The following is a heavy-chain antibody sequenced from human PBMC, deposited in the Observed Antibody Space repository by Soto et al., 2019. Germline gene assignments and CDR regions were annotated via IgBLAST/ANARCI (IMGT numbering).Heavy chain of an antibody. D-gene: IGHD6-13*01. V-gene: IGHV3-30-3*01. J-gene: IGHJ6*02. CDR3: ARDGAAAAGKVGGDYYYGMDV. CDR2: ISYDGSNK. Sequence: QVQLVESGGGVVQPGRSLRLSCAASGFTFSSYAMHWVRQAPGKGLEWVAVISYDGSNKYYADSVKGRFTISRDNSKNTLYLQMNSLRAEDTAVYYCARDGAAAAGKVGGDYYYGMDVWGQGTTVTVSS. CDR1: GFTFSSYA.